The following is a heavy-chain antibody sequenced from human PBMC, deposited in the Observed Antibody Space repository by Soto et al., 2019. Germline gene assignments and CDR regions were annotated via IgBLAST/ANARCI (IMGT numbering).Heavy chain of an antibody. CDR2: TYFRSKWYN. CDR3: AREYVGSGTYGMDV. CDR1: GDSVSSDSAA. J-gene: IGHJ6*02. V-gene: IGHV6-1*01. Sequence: VQLQQSGPGLVKPSQTLSLTCVISGDSVSSDSAAWNWIRQSPSRGLEWLGRTYFRSKWYNDYVISLNGRTIINPPTSRNQFSLQLDSVATEDTSVYYWAREYVGSGTYGMDVWCQGTTVTASS. D-gene: IGHD3-10*01.